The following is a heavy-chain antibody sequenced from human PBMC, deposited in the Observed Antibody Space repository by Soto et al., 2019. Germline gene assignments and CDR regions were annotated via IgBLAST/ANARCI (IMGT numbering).Heavy chain of an antibody. CDR1: GFTFSSYG. V-gene: IGHV3-33*01. CDR3: ARVRGRMITFGIDY. CDR2: IWYDGSNK. D-gene: IGHD3-16*01. J-gene: IGHJ4*02. Sequence: QVQLVESGGGVVQPGRSLRLSCAASGFTFSSYGMHWVRQAPGKGLEWVAVIWYDGSNKYYADSVKGRFTISGDNSKNTLYLQMNSLRAEDTAVYYCARVRGRMITFGIDYWGQGTLVTVSS.